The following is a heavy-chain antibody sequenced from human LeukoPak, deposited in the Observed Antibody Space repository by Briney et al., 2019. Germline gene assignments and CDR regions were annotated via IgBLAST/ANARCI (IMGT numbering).Heavy chain of an antibody. J-gene: IGHJ4*02. V-gene: IGHV3-64D*06. Sequence: AGGSLRLSCSASGFTFRNYGMHWVRQAPGKGLEYVSAITNNGGDVNYADSVKGRFTISRDNSKNTVFLQMTALRGEDTAVYFCVRRWNSGWCGDYWGKGAVVTVSS. D-gene: IGHD6-19*01. CDR1: GFTFRNYG. CDR3: VRRWNSGWCGDY. CDR2: ITNNGGDV.